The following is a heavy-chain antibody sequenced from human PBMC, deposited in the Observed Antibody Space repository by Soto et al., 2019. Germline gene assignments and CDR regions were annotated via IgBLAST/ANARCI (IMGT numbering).Heavy chain of an antibody. CDR1: GYTFTTFY. V-gene: IGHV1-46*01. Sequence: QVQLLQSGPEVKKPGASVKVSCKTSGYTFTTFYVHWVRQAPGQGLEWMGRIHPGGGQTIYSQKFQDRVAVSRDTSTNTVYMELSTLRSDDTAIYYCARDGHKFDFDYWGQGTLVTVSS. CDR3: ARDGHKFDFDY. D-gene: IGHD3-10*01. J-gene: IGHJ4*02. CDR2: IHPGGGQT.